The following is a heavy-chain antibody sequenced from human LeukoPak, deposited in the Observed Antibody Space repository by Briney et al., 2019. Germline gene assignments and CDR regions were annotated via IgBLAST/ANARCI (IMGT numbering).Heavy chain of an antibody. V-gene: IGHV1-46*01. Sequence: ASVKVSRKASGYTFTSYYMHWVRQAPGQGLEWMGIINPSGGSTSYAQKFQGRVTMTRDTSTSTVYMELSSLRSEDTAVYYCARELLDCGGDCYGPDYWGQGTLVTVSS. CDR1: GYTFTSYY. D-gene: IGHD2-21*02. J-gene: IGHJ4*02. CDR2: INPSGGST. CDR3: ARELLDCGGDCYGPDY.